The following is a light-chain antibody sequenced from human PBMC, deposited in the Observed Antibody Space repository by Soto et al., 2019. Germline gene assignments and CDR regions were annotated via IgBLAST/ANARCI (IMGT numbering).Light chain of an antibody. Sequence: QSALTQPASVSGSPGQSITISCTGTRSDVGGYNYVSWYQQYPGKAPKLMIYEVSNRPSGVSDRFSGSKSGNTASLTISGLQAEDEADYYCSSYTSSTTRVFGGGTKLTVL. J-gene: IGLJ2*01. CDR1: RSDVGGYNY. CDR3: SSYTSSTTRV. CDR2: EVS. V-gene: IGLV2-14*01.